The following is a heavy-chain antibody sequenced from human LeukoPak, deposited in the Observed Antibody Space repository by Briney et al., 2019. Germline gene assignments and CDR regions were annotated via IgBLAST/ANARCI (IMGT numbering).Heavy chain of an antibody. V-gene: IGHV1-18*01. D-gene: IGHD3-16*02. CDR2: ISAYNGNT. CDR3: ARDNSVGDIAWWFDP. Sequence: ASVKVSCKASGYTFTSYGISWVRQAPGQGLEWMGWISAYNGNTNYAQKFQGRVTMTRDMSTTTDYMELSSLRSEDTAVYCCARDNSVGDIAWWFDPWGQGTLVTVSS. CDR1: GYTFTSYG. J-gene: IGHJ5*02.